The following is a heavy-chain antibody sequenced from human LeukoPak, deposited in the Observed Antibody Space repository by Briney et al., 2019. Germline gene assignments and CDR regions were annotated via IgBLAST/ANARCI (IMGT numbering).Heavy chain of an antibody. CDR1: GFTFSSYW. CDR2: IKQDGSEK. CDR3: AREAARAGFDY. J-gene: IGHJ4*02. D-gene: IGHD6-6*01. V-gene: IGHV3-7*01. Sequence: GGSLRLSCAASGFTFSSYWMSWVRQAPGKGLEWVANIKQDGSEKYYVDSVKGRFTISRDNSKNTLYLQMNSLRAEDTAVYYCAREAARAGFDYWGQGTLVTVSS.